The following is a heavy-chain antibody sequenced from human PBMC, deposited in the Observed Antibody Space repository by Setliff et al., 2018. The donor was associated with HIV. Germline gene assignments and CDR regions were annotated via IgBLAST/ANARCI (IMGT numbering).Heavy chain of an antibody. V-gene: IGHV4-34*01. D-gene: IGHD4-17*01. CDR3: ARGRKLTTSRTSFYYGLDV. CDR1: GGSFRGSS. Sequence: LSLTCAVYGGSFRGSSWNWIRQAPGKGLEWIGAFIQSGNTTYSPSVRSRVTTSMDSSMNQFSLKLTSVTAADTGVYYCARGRKLTTSRTSFYYGLDVWGPGTTVTVSS. J-gene: IGHJ6*02. CDR2: FIQSGNT.